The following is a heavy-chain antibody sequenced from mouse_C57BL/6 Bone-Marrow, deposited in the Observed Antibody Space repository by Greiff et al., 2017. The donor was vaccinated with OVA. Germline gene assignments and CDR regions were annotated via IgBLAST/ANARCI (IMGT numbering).Heavy chain of an antibody. CDR3: GRSKGYYWYFDV. D-gene: IGHD2-2*01. Sequence: VQLQQSGAELARPGASVKLSCKASGYTFTSYGISWVKQRPGQGLEWIGEIYPRSGNTYYNEKFKGKATLTADKSSSTAYMELRSLTSEDSAVYVCGRSKGYYWYFDVWGTGTTVTVSS. CDR1: GYTFTSYG. V-gene: IGHV1-81*01. CDR2: IYPRSGNT. J-gene: IGHJ1*03.